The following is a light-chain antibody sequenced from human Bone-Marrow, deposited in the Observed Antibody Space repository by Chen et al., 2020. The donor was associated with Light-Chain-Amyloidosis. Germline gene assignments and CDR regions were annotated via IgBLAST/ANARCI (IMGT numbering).Light chain of an antibody. Sequence: SYVLTQPSSVSVAPGQTATIACGGNNIGSTSVHWYRQTPGQAPLLVVYDDSDRPSGIPERLSGSNAGNTATLTISRGEAGDEADYYCQVWDRSRDRPVFGGGTKLTVL. V-gene: IGLV3-21*02. CDR1: NIGSTS. J-gene: IGLJ3*02. CDR2: DDS. CDR3: QVWDRSRDRPV.